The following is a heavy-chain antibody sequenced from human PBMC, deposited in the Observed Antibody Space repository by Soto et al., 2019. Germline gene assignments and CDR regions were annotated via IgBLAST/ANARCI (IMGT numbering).Heavy chain of an antibody. CDR1: GYTFTSYY. Sequence: QVQLVQSGAEGTKPGASVKVSCKASGYTFTSYYIHWVRQAPGQGLEWMGMINPSGGSTTYTQKSQGRVTMTRDTSTSTVYMELSSLTSEDTAVYYCAIAAAAGNGRRMDVWGQGTTVTVSS. V-gene: IGHV1-46*01. D-gene: IGHD6-13*01. J-gene: IGHJ6*02. CDR2: INPSGGST. CDR3: AIAAAAGNGRRMDV.